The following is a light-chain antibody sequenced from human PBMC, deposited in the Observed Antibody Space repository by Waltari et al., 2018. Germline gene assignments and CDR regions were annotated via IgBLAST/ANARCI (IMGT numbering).Light chain of an antibody. CDR3: SSYTSSSSPVL. CDR2: DVS. CDR1: SSDVGGYNY. J-gene: IGLJ2*01. Sequence: QSALTQPASVSGSPGQSITISCTGTSSDVGGYNYVSWYQQHPGKAPKLMIDDVSNRPAGVSTRFSGSKSGTTASLTISGLLPEDEADYYCSSYTSSSSPVLFGGGTKLTVL. V-gene: IGLV2-14*03.